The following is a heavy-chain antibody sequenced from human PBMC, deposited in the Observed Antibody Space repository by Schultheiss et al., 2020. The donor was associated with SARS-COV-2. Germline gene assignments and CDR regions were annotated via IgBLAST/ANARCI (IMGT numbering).Heavy chain of an antibody. Sequence: GGSLRLSCAASGFTFSDYGMHWVRQAPGKGLEWVALILYDGRNKCYVDFVKGRFTISRDNSKNTLYLQMNSLRAEDTAVYYCAKAALYSGYDSYFDYWGQGTLVTVSS. J-gene: IGHJ4*02. CDR3: AKAALYSGYDSYFDY. CDR2: ILYDGRNK. CDR1: GFTFSDYG. D-gene: IGHD5-12*01. V-gene: IGHV3-30*02.